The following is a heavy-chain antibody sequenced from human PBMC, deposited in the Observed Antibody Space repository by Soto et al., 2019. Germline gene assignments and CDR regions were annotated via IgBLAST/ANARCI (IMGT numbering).Heavy chain of an antibody. V-gene: IGHV3-9*01. CDR1: GFTFDDYA. Sequence: GGSLRLSCAASGFTFDDYAMHWVRQAPGKGLEWVSGISWNSGSIGYADSVKGRFTISRDNAKNSLYLQMNSLRAEDTALYYCAKVKAAAGTHERLFDYWGQGTLVTVSS. CDR2: ISWNSGSI. J-gene: IGHJ4*02. CDR3: AKVKAAAGTHERLFDY. D-gene: IGHD6-13*01.